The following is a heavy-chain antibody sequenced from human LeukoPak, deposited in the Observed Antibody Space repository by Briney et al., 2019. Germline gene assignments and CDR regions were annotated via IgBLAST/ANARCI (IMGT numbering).Heavy chain of an antibody. CDR1: GGSISSTNW. J-gene: IGHJ5*02. Sequence: PGTESLTCAVSGGSISSTNWWTWVRQPPGKGLEWIGEIYHSRSTNYNPSLKSRVTISVEKSKNQFSLKLSSVTAADTAFYYSARRDYEILTSRSFDPWGQGTLVPVYS. D-gene: IGHD3-9*01. CDR2: IYHSRST. V-gene: IGHV4-4*03. CDR3: ARRDYEILTSRSFDP.